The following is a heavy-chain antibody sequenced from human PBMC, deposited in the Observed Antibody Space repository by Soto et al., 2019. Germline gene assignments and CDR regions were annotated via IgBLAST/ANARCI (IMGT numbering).Heavy chain of an antibody. CDR2: VYHRAST. CDR1: GGSISSGGYS. D-gene: IGHD3-3*01. J-gene: IGHJ5*02. CDR3: ARGPPFGP. Sequence: QLQLQESGSGLVKPSQTLSLTCAVSGGSISSGGYSWSWIRQPPGQGLEWNGYVYHRASTYYHPSRTRRAPTSVDRSKHQCSLQLSSVPAADTAVYYFARGPPFGPWGQGTLVTVSS. V-gene: IGHV4-30-2*01.